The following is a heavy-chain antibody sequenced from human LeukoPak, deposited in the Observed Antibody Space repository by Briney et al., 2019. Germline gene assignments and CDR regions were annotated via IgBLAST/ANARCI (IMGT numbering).Heavy chain of an antibody. D-gene: IGHD6-13*01. CDR1: GGTFSSYA. CDR3: APVPYSSSWYDLFDP. J-gene: IGHJ5*02. Sequence: SVKVSCKASGGTFSSYAISWVRQAPGQGLEWMGRIIPILGIANYAQKFQGRVTITADKSTSTAYMELSSLRSEDTAVYYCAPVPYSSSWYDLFDPWGQGTLVTVSS. V-gene: IGHV1-69*04. CDR2: IIPILGIA.